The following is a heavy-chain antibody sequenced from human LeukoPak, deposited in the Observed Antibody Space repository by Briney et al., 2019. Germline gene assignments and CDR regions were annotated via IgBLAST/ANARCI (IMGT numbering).Heavy chain of an antibody. D-gene: IGHD2/OR15-2a*01. Sequence: ASVKVSCKVSGYSLSELSMHWVRQAPGKGLEWMGGFAPEDAETVYAKRFQGRLTMTEDTSTDTAYMELSSLRFEDTAVYYCARDYCNNPTCHTREFDYWGQGTLVTVSS. CDR1: GYSLSELS. J-gene: IGHJ4*02. V-gene: IGHV1-24*01. CDR2: FAPEDAET. CDR3: ARDYCNNPTCHTREFDY.